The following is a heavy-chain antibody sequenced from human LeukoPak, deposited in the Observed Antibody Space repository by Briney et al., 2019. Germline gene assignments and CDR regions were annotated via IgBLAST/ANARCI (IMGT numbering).Heavy chain of an antibody. CDR3: AKVPYSDYGSGRPPFMDV. CDR1: GFTFYNYA. CDR2: VSDSGSST. V-gene: IGHV3-23*01. Sequence: PWGSLRLSCAASGFTFYNYAMSWVRQAPGTGLEWVSTVSDSGSSTYYADSVRGRFTISRDNSKNTLYLQMDSLRAEDTAIYYCAKVPYSDYGSGRPPFMDVWGQGTTVAVSS. J-gene: IGHJ6*02. D-gene: IGHD3-10*01.